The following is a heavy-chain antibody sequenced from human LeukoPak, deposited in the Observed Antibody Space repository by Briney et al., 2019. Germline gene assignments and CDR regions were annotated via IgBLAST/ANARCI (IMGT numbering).Heavy chain of an antibody. J-gene: IGHJ4*02. CDR3: ARVWLADRQYYYFNY. CDR2: ISAYNGDT. D-gene: IGHD6-19*01. V-gene: IGHV1-18*01. CDR1: GYTFTSYG. Sequence: ASVKVSCKASGYTFTSYGISWVRQAPGQGLEWMGWISAYNGDTNYAQKFQGRVTVTTDTSTSTAYMELRSLRSDDTAVYYCARVWLADRQYYYFNYWGQGTPVTVSS.